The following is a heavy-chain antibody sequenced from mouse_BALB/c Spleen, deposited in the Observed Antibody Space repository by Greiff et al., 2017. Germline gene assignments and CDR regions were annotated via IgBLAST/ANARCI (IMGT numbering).Heavy chain of an antibody. D-gene: IGHD1-1*01. CDR1: GYSITSGYY. J-gene: IGHJ4*01. CDR3: ARDLTTVDAMDY. V-gene: IGHV3-6*02. CDR2: ISYDGSN. Sequence: EVQLQESGPGLVKPSQSLSLTCSVTGYSITSGYYWNWIRQFPGNKLEWMGYISYDGSNNYNPSLKNRISITRDTSKNQFFLKLNSVTTEDTATYYCARDLTTVDAMDYWGQGTSVTVAS.